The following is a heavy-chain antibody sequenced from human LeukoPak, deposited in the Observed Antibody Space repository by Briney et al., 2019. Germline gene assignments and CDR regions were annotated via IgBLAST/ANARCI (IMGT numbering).Heavy chain of an antibody. J-gene: IGHJ3*02. CDR3: ARVLDYYDSSGYTRQAFDI. CDR1: GGSISSGSYY. Sequence: SQTLSLTCTVSGGSISSGSYYWSWIRQPAGKGLEWIGRIYTSGSTNYNPSLKSRVTISVDKSKNQFSLKLSSVTAADTAVYYCARVLDYYDSSGYTRQAFDIWGQGTMVTVSS. D-gene: IGHD3-22*01. V-gene: IGHV4-61*02. CDR2: IYTSGST.